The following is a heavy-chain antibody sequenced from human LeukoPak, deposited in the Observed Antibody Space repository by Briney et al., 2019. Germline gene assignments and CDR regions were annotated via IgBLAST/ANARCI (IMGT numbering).Heavy chain of an antibody. J-gene: IGHJ5*02. Sequence: PSETLSLTCTVSGASVRNYDWSWIRQPPGKGLEWIGYIYYSGSTNYNPSLKSRVTISVDTSKNQFSLKLSSVTAADTAVYYCARGGSGYLMFASWGQGTLVTVSS. D-gene: IGHD3-3*01. CDR2: IYYSGST. V-gene: IGHV4-59*08. CDR3: ARGGSGYLMFAS. CDR1: GASVRNYD.